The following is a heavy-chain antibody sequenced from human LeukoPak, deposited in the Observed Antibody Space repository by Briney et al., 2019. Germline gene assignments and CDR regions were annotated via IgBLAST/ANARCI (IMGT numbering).Heavy chain of an antibody. V-gene: IGHV1-18*01. CDR1: GGTFSSYA. CDR2: ISAYNGNT. Sequence: ASVKVSCKASGGTFSSYAISWVRQAPGQGLERMGWISAYNGNTNYAQKLQGRVTMTTDTSTSTAYMELRSLRSDDTAVYYCARDCSSTSCYEHYWYFDLWGRGTLVTVSS. D-gene: IGHD2-2*01. J-gene: IGHJ2*01. CDR3: ARDCSSTSCYEHYWYFDL.